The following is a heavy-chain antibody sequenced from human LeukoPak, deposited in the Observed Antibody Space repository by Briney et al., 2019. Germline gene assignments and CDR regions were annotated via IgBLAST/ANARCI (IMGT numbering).Heavy chain of an antibody. CDR3: ARRRRIGAVGTDAFDI. V-gene: IGHV4-59*08. D-gene: IGHD6-13*01. Sequence: SETLSLTCTVSGGSISSYYWTWIRQPPGKGLEWIGYIYNSESTNYNPSLKSRVTISVDTSKNQFSLKLSSVTAADTAVYYCARRRRIGAVGTDAFDIWGQGTKVTVSS. CDR2: IYNSEST. CDR1: GGSISSYY. J-gene: IGHJ3*02.